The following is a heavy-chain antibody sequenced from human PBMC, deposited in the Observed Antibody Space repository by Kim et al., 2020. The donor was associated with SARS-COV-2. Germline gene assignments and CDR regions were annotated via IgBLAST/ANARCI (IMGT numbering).Heavy chain of an antibody. Sequence: SETLSLTCTVSGGSISSGGYYWSWIRQHPGKGLEWIGYIYYSGSTYYNPSLKSRVTISVDTSKNQFSLKLSSVTAADTAVYYCARGPPLIMITFGGVIAHFDYWGQGTLVTVSS. J-gene: IGHJ4*01. CDR2: IYYSGST. CDR1: GGSISSGGYY. D-gene: IGHD3-16*02. CDR3: ARGPPLIMITFGGVIAHFDY. V-gene: IGHV4-31*03.